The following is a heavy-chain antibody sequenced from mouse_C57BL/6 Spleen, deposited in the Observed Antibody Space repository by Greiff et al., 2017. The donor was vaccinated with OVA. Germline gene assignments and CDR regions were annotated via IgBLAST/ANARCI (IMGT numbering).Heavy chain of an antibody. CDR2: ISNGGGST. CDR3: ARPMVTTGRSFAY. D-gene: IGHD2-2*01. J-gene: IGHJ3*01. V-gene: IGHV5-12*01. Sequence: EVQLVESGGGLVQPGGSLKLSCAASGFTFSDYYMYWVRQTPEKRLEWVAYISNGGGSTYYPDTVKGRFTISRDNAKNTLYLQMSRLKSEDTAMYYCARPMVTTGRSFAYWGQGTLVTVSA. CDR1: GFTFSDYY.